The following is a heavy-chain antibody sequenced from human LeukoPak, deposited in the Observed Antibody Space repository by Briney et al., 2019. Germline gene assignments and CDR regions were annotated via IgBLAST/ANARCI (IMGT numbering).Heavy chain of an antibody. Sequence: SETLSLTCTVSGGSISSFYWNWIRQPPGKGLEWIGYVYYSGSTNYNPSLKSRVTISVDTSKNQFSLKLSSVTAADTAVYYCARAPRTSNPFDYWGQGSLVTVSS. V-gene: IGHV4-59*01. D-gene: IGHD1-14*01. CDR3: ARAPRTSNPFDY. CDR1: GGSISSFY. J-gene: IGHJ4*02. CDR2: VYYSGST.